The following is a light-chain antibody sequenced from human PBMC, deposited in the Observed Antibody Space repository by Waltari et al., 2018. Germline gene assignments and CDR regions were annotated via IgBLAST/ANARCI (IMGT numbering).Light chain of an antibody. V-gene: IGKV2-24*01. CDR1: QSLVHSDGNTY. J-gene: IGKJ2*01. CDR3: MQATQYYT. Sequence: DIVMTQTPLSSSVTLGQPASISCRSSQSLVHSDGNTYLSWLQQRPGQPPRVLLYKISNRFSGVPDRFSGRGAGTDFTLKISRVEAEDVGVYYCMQATQYYTFGQGTKLEIK. CDR2: KIS.